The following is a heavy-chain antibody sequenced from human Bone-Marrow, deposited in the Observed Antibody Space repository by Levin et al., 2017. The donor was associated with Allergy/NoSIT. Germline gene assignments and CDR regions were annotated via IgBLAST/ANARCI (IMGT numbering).Heavy chain of an antibody. CDR1: GFTFSSYS. CDR3: ARDRIYSGYDFFY. J-gene: IGHJ4*02. D-gene: IGHD5-12*01. V-gene: IGHV3-21*01. Sequence: GGSLRLSCAASGFTFSSYSMNWVRQAPGKGLEWVSSISSSSSYIYYADSVKGRFTISRDNAKNSLYLQMNSLRAEDTAVYYCARDRIYSGYDFFYWGQGTLVTVSS. CDR2: ISSSSSYI.